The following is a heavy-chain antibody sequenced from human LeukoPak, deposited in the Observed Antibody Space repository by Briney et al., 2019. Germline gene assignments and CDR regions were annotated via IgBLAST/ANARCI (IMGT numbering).Heavy chain of an antibody. CDR1: GYTFTSYY. J-gene: IGHJ4*02. V-gene: IGHV1-46*01. Sequence: ASVKVSCKASGYTFTSYYMHWVRQAPGQGLEWMGIINPSGGSTSYAQKLQGRVTMTRDTSTSTVYMELSSLRSEDTAVYYCARAEAVALLDYWGQGTLVTVSS. D-gene: IGHD6-19*01. CDR2: INPSGGST. CDR3: ARAEAVALLDY.